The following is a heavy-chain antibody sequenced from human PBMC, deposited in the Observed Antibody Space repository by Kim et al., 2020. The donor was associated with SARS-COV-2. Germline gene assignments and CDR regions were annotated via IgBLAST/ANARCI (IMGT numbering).Heavy chain of an antibody. V-gene: IGHV4-30-2*04. Sequence: LKSRVTISVDTSKNQFSLKLSSVTAADTAVYYCGGARSGIAAAGTGDFDYWGQGTLVTVSS. CDR3: GGARSGIAAAGTGDFDY. D-gene: IGHD6-13*01. J-gene: IGHJ4*02.